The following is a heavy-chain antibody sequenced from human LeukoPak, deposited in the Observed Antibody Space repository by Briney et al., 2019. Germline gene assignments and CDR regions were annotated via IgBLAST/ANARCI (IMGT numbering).Heavy chain of an antibody. CDR2: ISGSGGST. D-gene: IGHD3-9*01. CDR1: GFTFSDYY. J-gene: IGHJ5*02. V-gene: IGHV3-23*01. CDR3: AKKNPQVRYFDWLPHRDVNWFDP. Sequence: PGGSLRLSCAASGFTFSDYYMSWIRQAPGKGLEWVSAISGSGGSTYYADSVKGRFTISRDNSKNTLYLQMNSLRAEDTAVYYCAKKNPQVRYFDWLPHRDVNWFDPWGQGTLVTVSS.